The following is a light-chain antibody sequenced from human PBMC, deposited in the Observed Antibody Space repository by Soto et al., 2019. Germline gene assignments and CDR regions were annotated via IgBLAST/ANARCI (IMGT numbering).Light chain of an antibody. CDR2: DAS. CDR1: QDISNY. V-gene: IGKV1-33*01. J-gene: IGKJ4*01. Sequence: DLPMTQSPSSLSASVGDRVTITCQARQDISNYLNWYQQKPGKAPKLLIYDASNLETGVPSRFSGSGSGTDFTFTISSLQPEDIATYYCQQYDNLLMRTFGGGTKVEIK. CDR3: QQYDNLLMRT.